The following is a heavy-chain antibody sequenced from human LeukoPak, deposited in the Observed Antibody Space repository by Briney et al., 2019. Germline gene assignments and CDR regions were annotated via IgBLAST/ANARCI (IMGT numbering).Heavy chain of an antibody. CDR1: GYSISSGYY. CDR2: IYHSGST. J-gene: IGHJ1*01. CDR3: AKGGDAYKVGNY. Sequence: SETLSLTCTVSGYSISSGYYWGWIRQPPGKGLEWIGSIYHSGSTYYNPSLKSRVTISVDTSKNQFSLKLSSVTAADTAVYYCAKGGDAYKVGNYWGPGTMVTVSS. V-gene: IGHV4-38-2*02. D-gene: IGHD5-24*01.